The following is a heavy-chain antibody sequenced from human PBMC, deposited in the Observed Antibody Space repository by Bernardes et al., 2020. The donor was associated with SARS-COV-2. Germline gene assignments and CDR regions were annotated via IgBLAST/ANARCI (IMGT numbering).Heavy chain of an antibody. D-gene: IGHD2-15*01. V-gene: IGHV4-34*01. J-gene: IGHJ4*02. CDR1: GGSFSGY. CDR2: INHSGGT. CDR3: TGHGGRHFDF. Sequence: SETLSLTCAVSGGSFSGYWSWIRQPPGKGLEWSVEINHSGGTKYNPSRKSRVSITVDTSKNQFSLKLNFVTAADTAVYCCTGHGGRHFDFWDQGTLVTVSS.